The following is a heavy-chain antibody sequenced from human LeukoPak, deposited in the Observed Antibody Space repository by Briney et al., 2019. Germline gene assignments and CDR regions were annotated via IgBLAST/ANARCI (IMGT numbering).Heavy chain of an antibody. Sequence: SETLSLTCTVSGGSISSSSYYWGWIRQPPGKGLEWIGYIYYSGSTNYNPSLKSRVTISVDTSKNQFSLKLSSVTAADTAVYYCARVGCSGGTYAGMDVWGQGTSVTVSS. D-gene: IGHD2-15*01. V-gene: IGHV4-61*05. CDR3: ARVGCSGGTYAGMDV. J-gene: IGHJ6*02. CDR2: IYYSGST. CDR1: GGSISSSSYY.